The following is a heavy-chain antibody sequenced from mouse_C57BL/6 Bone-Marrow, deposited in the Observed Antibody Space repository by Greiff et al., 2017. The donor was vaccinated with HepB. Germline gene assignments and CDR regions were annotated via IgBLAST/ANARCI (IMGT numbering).Heavy chain of an antibody. D-gene: IGHD1-1*01. Sequence: QVQLKQSGAELARPGASVKLSCKASGYTFTSYGISWVKQRTGQGLEWIGEIYPRSGNTYYNEKFKGKATLTADKSSSTAYMELRSLTSEDSAVYFCARFNYGSSYVGYWGQGTTLTVSS. CDR2: IYPRSGNT. V-gene: IGHV1-81*01. CDR1: GYTFTSYG. J-gene: IGHJ2*01. CDR3: ARFNYGSSYVGY.